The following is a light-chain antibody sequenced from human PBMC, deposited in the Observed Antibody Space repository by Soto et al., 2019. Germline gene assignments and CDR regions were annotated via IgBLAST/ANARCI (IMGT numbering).Light chain of an antibody. V-gene: IGKV3-15*01. J-gene: IGKJ4*01. CDR3: QRYKHRPLT. Sequence: EKGVALSRGTMSEYPGERATLSCRASQGVSSNLAWYQQKLGQSPTLLMYGATTRATGIPVRFSGSGSGTEFTLTISSLHSEDSADDFGQRYKHRPLTFVGRTTLDIK. CDR2: GAT. CDR1: QGVSSN.